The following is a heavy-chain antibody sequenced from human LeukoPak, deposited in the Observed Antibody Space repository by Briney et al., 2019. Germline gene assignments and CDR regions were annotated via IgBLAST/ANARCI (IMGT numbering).Heavy chain of an antibody. CDR3: ARGLRYFDYGMDV. CDR2: IGTAGDT. CDR1: GFTFSSYA. D-gene: IGHD3-9*01. V-gene: IGHV3-13*01. Sequence: GGSLRLSCSASGFTFSSYAMHWVRQATGKGLEWVSAIGTAGDTYYPGSVKGRFTISRENAKNSLYLQMNSLRAGDTAVYYCARGLRYFDYGMDVWGQGTTVTVSS. J-gene: IGHJ6*02.